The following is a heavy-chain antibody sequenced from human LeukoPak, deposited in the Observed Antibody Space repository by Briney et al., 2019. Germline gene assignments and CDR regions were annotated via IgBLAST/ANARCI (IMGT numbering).Heavy chain of an antibody. D-gene: IGHD5-24*01. J-gene: IGHJ6*02. CDR1: GFTFSSYE. CDR3: ATMGAGLYHYGLDV. V-gene: IGHV3-48*03. CDR2: ISSSSSTI. Sequence: PGGSLRLSCTASGFTFSSYEMNWVRQAPGKGLEWVSQISSSSSTIYYADSVKGRFTISRDNAKNSLYLQMNSLRVDDTAVYYFATMGAGLYHYGLDVWGQGTLVTVSS.